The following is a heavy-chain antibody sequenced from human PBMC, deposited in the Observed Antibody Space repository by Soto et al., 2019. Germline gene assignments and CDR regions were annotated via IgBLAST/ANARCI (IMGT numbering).Heavy chain of an antibody. CDR3: ARQSYCSGGSCYSGYYYYYMDV. V-gene: IGHV4-39*01. D-gene: IGHD2-15*01. Sequence: QLQLQESGPGLVKPSETLSLTCTVSGGSISSSSYYWGWIRQPPGKGLEWIGSIYYSGSTYYNPSLKSRVTISVDTSKNQFSLKLSSVTAADTAVYYCARQSYCSGGSCYSGYYYYYMDVWGKGTTVTVSS. CDR2: IYYSGST. CDR1: GGSISSSSYY. J-gene: IGHJ6*03.